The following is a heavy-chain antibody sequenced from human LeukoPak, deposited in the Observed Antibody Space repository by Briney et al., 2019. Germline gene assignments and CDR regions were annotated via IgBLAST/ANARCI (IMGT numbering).Heavy chain of an antibody. Sequence: GGSLRLSCAASGFTVSSNYMSWVRQAPGKGLEWVSVIYSGGSTYYAVSVKGRFTISRDDSDNTLYLQMNSLRAEDTAVYYCAKGFKSSSWYYFDYWGQGTLVTVSS. CDR1: GFTVSSNY. D-gene: IGHD6-13*01. V-gene: IGHV3-53*01. J-gene: IGHJ4*02. CDR3: AKGFKSSSWYYFDY. CDR2: IYSGGST.